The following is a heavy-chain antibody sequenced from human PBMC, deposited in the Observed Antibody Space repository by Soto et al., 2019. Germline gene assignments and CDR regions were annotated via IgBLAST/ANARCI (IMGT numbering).Heavy chain of an antibody. Sequence: HPGGSLRLSCAASGFTFSSYAMSWVRQAPGKGLEWVSAISGSGGSTYYADSVKGRFTISRDNSKNTLYLQMNSLRAEDTAVYYCAKEDDFWSGYLPTFYYGMDVWGQGTTVTVSS. CDR1: GFTFSSYA. CDR2: ISGSGGST. V-gene: IGHV3-23*01. J-gene: IGHJ6*02. D-gene: IGHD3-3*01. CDR3: AKEDDFWSGYLPTFYYGMDV.